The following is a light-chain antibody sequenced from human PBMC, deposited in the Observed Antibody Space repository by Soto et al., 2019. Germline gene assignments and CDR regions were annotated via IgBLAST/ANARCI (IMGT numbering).Light chain of an antibody. Sequence: QSVVAEPACVCGSTGESITISCTGTSSDVGGYNYVSWYQQHPGKAPKLMIYEVSNRPSRVSNRFSGSKSGNTASLTISGLQAEDEADYYCSSYTRSSTSYVFGTGTKVTVL. CDR1: SSDVGGYNY. CDR2: EVS. V-gene: IGLV2-14*01. J-gene: IGLJ1*01. CDR3: SSYTRSSTSYV.